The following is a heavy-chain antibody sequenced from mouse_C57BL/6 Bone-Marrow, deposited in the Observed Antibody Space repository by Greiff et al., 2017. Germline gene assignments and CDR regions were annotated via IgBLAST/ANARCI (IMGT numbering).Heavy chain of an antibody. CDR2: IYPSDSET. Sequence: QVQLQQPGAELVRPGSSVKLSCKASGYTFTSYWMDWVKQRPGQGLEWIGNIYPSDSETHYNQKFKDKATLTVDKSSSTAYMQLSSLTSEDSAVYYCAREPLYFDYWGQGTTLTVSS. V-gene: IGHV1-61*01. J-gene: IGHJ2*01. CDR3: AREPLYFDY. CDR1: GYTFTSYW.